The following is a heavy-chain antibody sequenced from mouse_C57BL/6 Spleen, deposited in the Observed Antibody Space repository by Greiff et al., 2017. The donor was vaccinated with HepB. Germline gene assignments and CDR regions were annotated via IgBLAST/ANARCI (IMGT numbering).Heavy chain of an antibody. CDR2: IWTGGGT. V-gene: IGHV2-9-1*01. J-gene: IGHJ1*03. CDR1: GFSLTSYA. Sequence: VMLVESGPGLVAPSQSLSITCTVSGFSLTSYAISWVRQPPGKGLEWLGVIWTGGGTNYNSALKSRLSISKDNSKSQVFLKMNSLQTDDTARYYCARNYYGNYGWYFDVWGTGTTVTVSS. D-gene: IGHD2-1*01. CDR3: ARNYYGNYGWYFDV.